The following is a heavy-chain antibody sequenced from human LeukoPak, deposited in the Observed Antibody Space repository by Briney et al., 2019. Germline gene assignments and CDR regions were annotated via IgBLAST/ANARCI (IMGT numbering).Heavy chain of an antibody. CDR3: AKDLGATPYYFDY. Sequence: GGSLRLSCAASGFTFSSYGMHWVRQAPGKGLEWVAVISYDGSNKYYADSVKGRFTISRDNSKNTLYLQMNSLRAEDTAVYYCAKDLGATPYYFDYRGQGTLVTVSS. CDR2: ISYDGSNK. D-gene: IGHD1-26*01. CDR1: GFTFSSYG. J-gene: IGHJ4*02. V-gene: IGHV3-30*18.